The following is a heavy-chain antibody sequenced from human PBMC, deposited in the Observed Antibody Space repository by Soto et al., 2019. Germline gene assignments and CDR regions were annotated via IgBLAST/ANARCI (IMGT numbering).Heavy chain of an antibody. CDR1: GGSISSGGYS. D-gene: IGHD1-1*01. J-gene: IGHJ5*02. CDR2: IYHSGST. CDR3: ARDQLEGNWFDP. Sequence: QLQLQESGSGLVRPSQTLSLTCAVSGGSISSGGYSRNWIRQPPGKGLEWIGYIYHSGSTLYNPSLKSRVTISVDKSTNQFSLKLSSVTAADTAVYYCARDQLEGNWFDPWGQGTLVTVSS. V-gene: IGHV4-30-2*01.